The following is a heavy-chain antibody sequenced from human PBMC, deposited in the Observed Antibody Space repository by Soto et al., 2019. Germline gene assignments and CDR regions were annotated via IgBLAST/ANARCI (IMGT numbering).Heavy chain of an antibody. Sequence: GESLKISCKGSGYSFTSYWIGWVRQMPGKGLEWMGIIYPGDSDTRYSPSFQGQVTISADKSISTAYLQWSSLKASDTAMYYCARSGHKRRERGYYYCYGMDVWGQGTTVTVSS. J-gene: IGHJ6*02. CDR1: GYSFTSYW. CDR2: IYPGDSDT. D-gene: IGHD1-1*01. V-gene: IGHV5-51*01. CDR3: ARSGHKRRERGYYYCYGMDV.